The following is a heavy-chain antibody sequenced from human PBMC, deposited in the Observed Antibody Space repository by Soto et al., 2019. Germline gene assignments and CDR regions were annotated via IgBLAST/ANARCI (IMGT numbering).Heavy chain of an antibody. CDR2: ISTSGST. Sequence: SETLSLTCTVSGDSINSYYWSWIRQPAGKGLEWIGRISTSGSTKYNPSLKSRVTMPIDTSKNQFSLKLSSVTAADTAVYYCARVGVAGSLEYFDYWGQGSLVTVSS. V-gene: IGHV4-4*07. D-gene: IGHD6-19*01. CDR3: ARVGVAGSLEYFDY. CDR1: GDSINSYY. J-gene: IGHJ4*02.